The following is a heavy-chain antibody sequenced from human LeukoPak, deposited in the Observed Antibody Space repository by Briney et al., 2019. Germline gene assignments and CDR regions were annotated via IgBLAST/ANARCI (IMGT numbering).Heavy chain of an antibody. CDR1: GYTFTGYY. Sequence: ASVKVSCKASGYTFTGYYMHWVRQAPGQGLEWMGWINPNSGGTNYAQKFQGRVTMTRDTSISTAYMELSRLRSDDTAVYYCARDGGITGTTWYFDYWGQGTLVTVSS. CDR2: INPNSGGT. V-gene: IGHV1-2*02. J-gene: IGHJ4*02. D-gene: IGHD1-7*01. CDR3: ARDGGITGTTWYFDY.